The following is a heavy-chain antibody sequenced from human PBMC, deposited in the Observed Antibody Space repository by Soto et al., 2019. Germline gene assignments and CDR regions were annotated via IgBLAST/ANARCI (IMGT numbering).Heavy chain of an antibody. CDR3: ATGGYCSDTTCYNFFDY. V-gene: IGHV5-51*01. J-gene: IGHJ4*02. D-gene: IGHD2-2*02. Sequence: GSLKISCQGSGYSFTTYWIGWVRQMPGKGLEWMGIIYPGDSDTRYSPSFQGQVTISADKSISTAYLQWSSLKASDTAIYYCATGGYCSDTTCYNFFDYWGQGTLVTVSS. CDR1: GYSFTTYW. CDR2: IYPGDSDT.